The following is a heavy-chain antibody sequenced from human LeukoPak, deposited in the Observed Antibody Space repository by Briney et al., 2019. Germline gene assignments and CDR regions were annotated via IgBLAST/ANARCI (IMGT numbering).Heavy chain of an antibody. CDR3: ARDPPAVRTNTYA. CDR1: GFTVSNNY. CDR2: IYSGGDT. Sequence: AGGPLRPSCAASGFTVSNNYMNWVRQAPGKGLEWVSLIYSGGDTHYADSVKGRFTISRDSSKNTLYLQMNSLRAEDTAVYYCARDPPAVRTNTYAWGQGTLVTVSS. V-gene: IGHV3-66*01. D-gene: IGHD4/OR15-4a*01. J-gene: IGHJ5*02.